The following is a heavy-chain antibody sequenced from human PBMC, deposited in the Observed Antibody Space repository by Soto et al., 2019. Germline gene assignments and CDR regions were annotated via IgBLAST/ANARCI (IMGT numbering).Heavy chain of an antibody. J-gene: IGHJ4*02. V-gene: IGHV2-5*02. Sequence: SGPTLVNPTQTLTLTCTFSGFSLSTSGVGVGWIRQPPGKALEWLALIYWDDDKRYSPSLKSRLTITKDTSKNQVVLTMTNMDPVDTATYYCAHSSYYYDSSGIPYFDYWGQGTLVTVPQ. D-gene: IGHD3-22*01. CDR3: AHSSYYYDSSGIPYFDY. CDR1: GFSLSTSGVG. CDR2: IYWDDDK.